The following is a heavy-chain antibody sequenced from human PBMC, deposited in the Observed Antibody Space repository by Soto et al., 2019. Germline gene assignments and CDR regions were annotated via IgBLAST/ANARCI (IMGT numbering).Heavy chain of an antibody. V-gene: IGHV4-4*02. D-gene: IGHD2-8*01. Sequence: ETLSLTCAVSGGSISSSNWWSWVRQPPGKGLEWIGEIYHSGSTNYNPSLKSRVTISVDKSKNQFSLKLSSVTAAVSAVYYCARESIYCTNGVCYTGDFDYWYQGTLVTVSS. CDR1: GGSISSSNW. CDR2: IYHSGST. J-gene: IGHJ4*02. CDR3: ARESIYCTNGVCYTGDFDY.